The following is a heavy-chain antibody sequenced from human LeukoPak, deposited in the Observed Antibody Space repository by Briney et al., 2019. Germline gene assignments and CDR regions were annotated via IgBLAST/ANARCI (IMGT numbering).Heavy chain of an antibody. CDR3: ARDGDGYNFDFDY. CDR1: GGTFSSYA. Sequence: SVTVSYKASGGTFSSYAISWVRQAPGQGGEWMGRIIPILGIANYAQKFQGRVTITADKSTSTAYMELSSLRSEDTAVYYCARDGDGYNFDFDYWGQGTLVTVSS. J-gene: IGHJ4*02. CDR2: IIPILGIA. V-gene: IGHV1-69*04. D-gene: IGHD5-24*01.